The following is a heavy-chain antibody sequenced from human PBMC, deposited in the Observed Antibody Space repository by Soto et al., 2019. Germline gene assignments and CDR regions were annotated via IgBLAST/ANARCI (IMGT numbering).Heavy chain of an antibody. Sequence: QVQLVESGGGVVQPGRSLRLSCAASGFTFSSYGMHWVRQAPGKGLEWVAVISYDGSNKYYADSVKGRFTISRDNSKNTLYLHMNSLRAEDTAVYYCAKVITGTFYYFDYWGQGTLVTVSS. CDR2: ISYDGSNK. CDR3: AKVITGTFYYFDY. D-gene: IGHD1-7*01. CDR1: GFTFSSYG. J-gene: IGHJ4*02. V-gene: IGHV3-30*18.